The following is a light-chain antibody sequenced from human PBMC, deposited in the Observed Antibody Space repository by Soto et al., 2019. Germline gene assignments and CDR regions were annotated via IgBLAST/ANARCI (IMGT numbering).Light chain of an antibody. V-gene: IGKV3-15*01. CDR1: QSVSSN. Sequence: EIVMTQSPATLSVSLGERATLSCRASQSVSSNFAWYQQKPGQAPRLLIYGTSTRATCIPPRFSGSGSGTEFTLTISSLQSEDFAVYYCQQYNRCPYTFGQGTKLEIK. CDR3: QQYNRCPYT. J-gene: IGKJ2*01. CDR2: GTS.